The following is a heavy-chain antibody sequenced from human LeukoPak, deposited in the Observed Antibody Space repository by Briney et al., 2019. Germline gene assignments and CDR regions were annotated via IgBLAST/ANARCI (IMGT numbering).Heavy chain of an antibody. CDR1: GFTFSSYW. CDR2: IKQDGSEK. D-gene: IGHD3-3*01. CDR3: ARRSYYDFWSGYYRGLYYFDY. Sequence: GGSLRLSCAASGFTFSSYWMSWVRQAPGKGLEWVANIKQDGSEKYYVDSVEGRFTISRDNAKNSLYLQMNSLRAEDTAVYYCARRSYYDFWSGYYRGLYYFDYWGQGTLVTVSS. J-gene: IGHJ4*02. V-gene: IGHV3-7*01.